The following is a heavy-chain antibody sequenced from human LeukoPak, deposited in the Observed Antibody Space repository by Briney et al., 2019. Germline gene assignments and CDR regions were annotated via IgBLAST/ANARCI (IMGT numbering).Heavy chain of an antibody. CDR2: ISGSGGST. D-gene: IGHD3-3*01. CDR3: AKLRFLEWLPRFDP. J-gene: IGHJ5*02. CDR1: GFTFSNYW. V-gene: IGHV3-23*01. Sequence: GGSLRLSCAASGFTFSNYWMKWVRQAPGKGLEWVSAISGSGGSTYYADSVKGRFTISKDNSKNTLYLQMNSLRAEDTAVYYCAKLRFLEWLPRFDPWGQGTLVTVSS.